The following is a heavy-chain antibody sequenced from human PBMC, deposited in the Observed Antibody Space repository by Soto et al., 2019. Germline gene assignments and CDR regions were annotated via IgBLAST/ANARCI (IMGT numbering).Heavy chain of an antibody. V-gene: IGHV1-8*01. Sequence: ASVKVSCKASGYTFTSYDINWVRQATGQGLEWMGWMNPNSGNTGYAQKFQGSVTMTRNTSISTAYMELSSLRSEDTAVYYCARGRSTIFGVVFYFDYWGQGTLVTVSS. CDR2: MNPNSGNT. CDR1: GYTFTSYD. CDR3: ARGRSTIFGVVFYFDY. D-gene: IGHD3-3*01. J-gene: IGHJ4*02.